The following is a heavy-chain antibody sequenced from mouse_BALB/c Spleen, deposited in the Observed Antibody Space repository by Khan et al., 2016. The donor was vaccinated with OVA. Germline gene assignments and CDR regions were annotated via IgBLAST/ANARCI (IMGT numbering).Heavy chain of an antibody. CDR1: GFSLTNYG. Sequence: VELVESGPGLVAPSQSLSITCTISGFSLTNYGVHWVRQPPGKGLEWLVVIWSDGSTTYNSALKSRLTINKDNSKNQVFLEMNSLQTDDTAMYFGARQHYYHDNLMDYWGQGTSVTVSS. V-gene: IGHV2-6-1*01. CDR3: ARQHYYHDNLMDY. D-gene: IGHD2-1*01. CDR2: IWSDGST. J-gene: IGHJ4*01.